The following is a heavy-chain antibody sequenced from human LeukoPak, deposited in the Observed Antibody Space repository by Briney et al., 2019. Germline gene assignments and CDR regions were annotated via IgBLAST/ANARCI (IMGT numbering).Heavy chain of an antibody. Sequence: PSGTLSLTCAVSGGSISSSNWWSWVRQPPGKGLEWIGEIYHSGSTNYNPSLKSRVTISVDTSKNQFSLKLSSVTAADTAVYYCARHGIVGATTFDYWGQGTLVTVSS. CDR1: GGSISSSNW. D-gene: IGHD1-26*01. V-gene: IGHV4-4*02. CDR2: IYHSGST. CDR3: ARHGIVGATTFDY. J-gene: IGHJ4*02.